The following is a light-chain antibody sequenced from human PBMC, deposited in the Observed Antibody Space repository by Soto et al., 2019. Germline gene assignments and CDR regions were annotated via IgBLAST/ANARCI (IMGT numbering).Light chain of an antibody. CDR3: SSYTSSSIDYV. J-gene: IGLJ1*01. CDR1: SSDVGGYNY. CDR2: EVS. Sequence: QSALTQPASVSGSPGQSITISCTGTSSDVGGYNYVSWYQQHPGKAPKLMIYEVSNRPSGVSNRFSVSKSGNTASLTISGLQAEEEADYYCSSYTSSSIDYVFGTGTKVTVL. V-gene: IGLV2-14*01.